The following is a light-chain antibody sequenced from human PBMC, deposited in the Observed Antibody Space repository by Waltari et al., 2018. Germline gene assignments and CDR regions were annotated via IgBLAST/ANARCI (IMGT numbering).Light chain of an antibody. CDR1: DFASYAY. CDR3: CSFLASNTADVT. J-gene: IGLJ2*01. V-gene: IGLV2-23*01. Sequence: QSALTQPASVSGSPGQSATISCTSDFASYAYVSWYQHHQGRAPQLLLYEAFKRPSGVPSRFSGSTSGNTASLTISGLQAEDEADYYCCSFLASNTADVTFGGGTKLTVL. CDR2: EAF.